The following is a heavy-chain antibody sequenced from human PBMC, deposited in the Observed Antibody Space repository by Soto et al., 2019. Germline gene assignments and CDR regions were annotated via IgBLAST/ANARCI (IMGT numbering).Heavy chain of an antibody. J-gene: IGHJ3*02. CDR1: GDSISRIDYY. D-gene: IGHD3-22*01. CDR3: AREGGSYDSGGYLIRGAFDI. CDR2: IYFRGNT. V-gene: IGHV4-31*03. Sequence: QVQLQESGPGLVKPSQTLSLTCSVSGDSISRIDYYWTWIRQHPEKGLEWIGNIYFRGNTYYSPSLESRLTISVDTSKNQFSLELPSVTAADTAVYYCAREGGSYDSGGYLIRGAFDIWGQGTMVTVSS.